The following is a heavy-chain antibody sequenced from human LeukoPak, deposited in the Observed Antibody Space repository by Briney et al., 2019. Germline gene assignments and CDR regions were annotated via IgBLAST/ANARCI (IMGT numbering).Heavy chain of an antibody. CDR3: VRGEGGWYFDL. V-gene: IGHV4-34*01. Sequence: SETLSLTCAVFGGSFSGYYWSWIRQPPGKGLEWIGEITHSGSTNYNPSLKSRVTISVDTSKKQFSLKLSSVTAADTSIYYCVRGEGGWYFDLWGRGILVTVSS. J-gene: IGHJ2*01. CDR2: ITHSGST. D-gene: IGHD3-16*01. CDR1: GGSFSGYY.